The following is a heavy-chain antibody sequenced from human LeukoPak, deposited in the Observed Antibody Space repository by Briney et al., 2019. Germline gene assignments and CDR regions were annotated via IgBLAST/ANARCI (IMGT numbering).Heavy chain of an antibody. J-gene: IGHJ6*03. Sequence: ASVKVSCKASGYTFTRYGISWVRQAPGQRLEWMGWISVYNGNTNYAQKFQGRVTMTTDTSTSTAYMELRSLRFDDTAVYYCARVGALMTTDTFYYYYYMDVWGKGTTVTVSS. V-gene: IGHV1-18*01. CDR3: ARVGALMTTDTFYYYYYMDV. D-gene: IGHD4-11*01. CDR1: GYTFTRYG. CDR2: ISVYNGNT.